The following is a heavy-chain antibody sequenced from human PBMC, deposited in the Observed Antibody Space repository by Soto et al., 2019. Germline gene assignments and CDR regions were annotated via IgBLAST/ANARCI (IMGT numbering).Heavy chain of an antibody. CDR2: INPSGGGT. J-gene: IGHJ6*02. CDR3: ATKSYYDFWSGYYYYGMDV. V-gene: IGHV1-46*01. Sequence: VASVKGSCKASGYTFTSYYMHWVRQAPGQGLEWMGIINPSGGGTSYAQKFQGRVTMTRDTSTSTVYMELSSLRSEDTAVYYCATKSYYDFWSGYYYYGMDVWGQGTTVTVS. CDR1: GYTFTSYY. D-gene: IGHD3-3*01.